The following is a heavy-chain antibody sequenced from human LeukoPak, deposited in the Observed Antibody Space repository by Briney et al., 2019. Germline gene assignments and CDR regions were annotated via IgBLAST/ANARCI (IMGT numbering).Heavy chain of an antibody. CDR3: ARGSSYDYVWGSYRRGEAFVG. D-gene: IGHD3-16*02. CDR1: GYTFTSYD. V-gene: IGHV1-8*01. J-gene: IGHJ4*02. Sequence: ASVKVSCKASGYTFTSYDINWVRQATGQGLEWMGWMNPNSGNTGYAQKFQGRVTMTRNTSISTAYMELSSLRSEDTAVYYCARGSSYDYVWGSYRRGEAFVGWGQGTLVTVSS. CDR2: MNPNSGNT.